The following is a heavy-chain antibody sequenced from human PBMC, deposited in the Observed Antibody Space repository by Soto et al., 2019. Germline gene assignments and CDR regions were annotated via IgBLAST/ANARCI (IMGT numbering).Heavy chain of an antibody. Sequence: GGSLRLSCVASGFTFTSFAMTWVRRAPGTGLEWVAGISGSGDDTYYAPSVKGRFSISRDNAKNTLYLQMNSLRAEDTAVYYCASNTYSSSWYSGMDVWGQGTTVTVSS. CDR1: GFTFTSFA. CDR3: ASNTYSSSWYSGMDV. CDR2: ISGSGDDT. V-gene: IGHV3-23*01. J-gene: IGHJ6*02. D-gene: IGHD6-13*01.